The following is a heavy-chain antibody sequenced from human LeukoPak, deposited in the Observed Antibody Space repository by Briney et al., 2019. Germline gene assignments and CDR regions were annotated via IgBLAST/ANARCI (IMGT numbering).Heavy chain of an antibody. V-gene: IGHV3-21*01. CDR3: ARDACSSTSCFRDY. CDR1: GFTFSTYA. CDR2: ISSGSSYI. D-gene: IGHD2-2*01. J-gene: IGHJ4*02. Sequence: GGSLRLSCAASGFTFSTYAMNWVRKAPGKGLEWVSPISSGSSYISYADSLKGRFNISRDNPKNSLYLQINSLRAEDTAVYYCARDACSSTSCFRDYWGQGTRVTVSS.